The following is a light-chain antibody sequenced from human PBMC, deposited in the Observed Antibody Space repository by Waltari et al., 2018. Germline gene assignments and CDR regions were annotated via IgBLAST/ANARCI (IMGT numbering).Light chain of an antibody. CDR2: AAS. CDR3: LQYNSNPYS. CDR1: QGISTY. Sequence: IQMTQSPSSLSASAGDRVTITCRASQGISTYLNWYQQKPGKAPKRLIYAASSLESGVPSRLSGSGSGTDFTLTISSLQPEDFATYYCLQYNSNPYSFGQGTKVEIK. J-gene: IGKJ2*03. V-gene: IGKV1-17*01.